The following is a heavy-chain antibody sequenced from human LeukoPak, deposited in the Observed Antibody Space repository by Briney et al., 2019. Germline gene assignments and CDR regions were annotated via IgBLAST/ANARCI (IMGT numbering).Heavy chain of an antibody. D-gene: IGHD1-1*01. Sequence: ASVKVSCKASGYTFTGYYMHWLRQAPGQGLEWMGWINPNSGGTNYAQKFQARVTMTRDTSISTAYMELSRLRSDDTAVYYCARDSRNWSRFFTWGQGTLVTVSS. CDR3: ARDSRNWSRFFT. J-gene: IGHJ4*02. CDR2: INPNSGGT. CDR1: GYTFTGYY. V-gene: IGHV1-2*02.